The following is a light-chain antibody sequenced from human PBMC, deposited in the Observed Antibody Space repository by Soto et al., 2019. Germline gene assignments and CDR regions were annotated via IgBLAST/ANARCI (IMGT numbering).Light chain of an antibody. J-gene: IGLJ2*01. V-gene: IGLV3-21*04. CDR1: NIGSKS. CDR2: YDS. CDR3: QVWDSSSDHPRVV. Sequence: SYELTQPPSVSVAQGKTARITCGGNNIGSKSVHWYQQKPGQAPVLVIYYDSDRPSGIPERFSGSNSGNTATLTISRVEAGDEADYYCQVWDSSSDHPRVVFGGGTKLTVL.